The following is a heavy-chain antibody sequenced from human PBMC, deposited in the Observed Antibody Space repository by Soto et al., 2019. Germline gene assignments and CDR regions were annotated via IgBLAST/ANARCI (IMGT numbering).Heavy chain of an antibody. CDR2: IRSKAYGGTT. J-gene: IGHJ4*02. Sequence: GGSLRLSCTASGFTFGDYAMSWFRQAPGKGLEWVGFIRSKAYGGTTEYADSVKGRFTISRDNSKNTLYLQMNSLRAEDTAVYYCARDWRTGTTIFIMAYWGQGTLVTVSS. D-gene: IGHD1-7*01. CDR3: ARDWRTGTTIFIMAY. CDR1: GFTFGDYA. V-gene: IGHV3-49*03.